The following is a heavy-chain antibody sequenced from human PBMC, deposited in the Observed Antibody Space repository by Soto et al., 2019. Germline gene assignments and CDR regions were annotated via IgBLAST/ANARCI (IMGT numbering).Heavy chain of an antibody. J-gene: IGHJ4*02. D-gene: IGHD4-17*01. CDR2: IIPIFGTA. Sequence: GASGKVSCKASGATFSSYSISWVRQAPGQGLEWMGGIIPIFGTANYAQKFQGRVTITADESTSTAYMELSSLRSEDTAVYYCARSGIGESYFDYWGQGTLVTVSS. CDR1: GATFSSYS. V-gene: IGHV1-69*13. CDR3: ARSGIGESYFDY.